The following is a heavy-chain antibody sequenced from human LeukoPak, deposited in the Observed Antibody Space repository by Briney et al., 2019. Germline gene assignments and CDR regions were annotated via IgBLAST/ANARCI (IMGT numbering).Heavy chain of an antibody. CDR2: ISGSGDST. CDR3: AKTYRYCSSTSCYNY. Sequence: PGGSLRLSCAASGFTFSSYAMSWVRQAPGKGLEWVSGISGSGDSTYYADSVKGRFTISRDNSKNTLYLQMNSLRAEDTAVYYCAKTYRYCSSTSCYNYWGQGTPVTVSS. D-gene: IGHD2-2*02. CDR1: GFTFSSYA. V-gene: IGHV3-23*01. J-gene: IGHJ4*02.